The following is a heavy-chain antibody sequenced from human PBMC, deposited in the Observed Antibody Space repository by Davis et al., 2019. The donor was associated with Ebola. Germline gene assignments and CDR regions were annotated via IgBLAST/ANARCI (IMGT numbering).Heavy chain of an antibody. D-gene: IGHD3-16*01. CDR2: INHSGST. CDR1: GGSFSGYY. V-gene: IGHV4-34*01. Sequence: GSLRLSCAVYGGSFSGYYWSWIRQPPGKGLEWIGEINHSGSTNYNPSLKSRVTISVDTSKNQFSLKLSSVTAADTAVYYCARDYVYWGQGILVTVSS. CDR3: ARDYVY. J-gene: IGHJ4*02.